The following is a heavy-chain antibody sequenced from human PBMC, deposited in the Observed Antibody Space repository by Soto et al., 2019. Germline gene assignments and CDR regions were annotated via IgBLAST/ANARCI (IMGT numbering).Heavy chain of an antibody. CDR2: INPHGGST. D-gene: IGHD3-3*01. J-gene: IGHJ5*02. CDR1: GDTFTSYY. CDR3: ARSSGGNFGIIIEGSNWFDP. Sequence: QVQLVQSGAEVRRPGASVKVSCKAPGDTFTSYYLNWVRQAPGQGLEWMGVINPHGGSTKYAQKFQGRNTMTRDTSRSTVYMELSSLRSDDTAIYYCARSSGGNFGIIIEGSNWFDPWGQGTLVTVSS. V-gene: IGHV1-46*01.